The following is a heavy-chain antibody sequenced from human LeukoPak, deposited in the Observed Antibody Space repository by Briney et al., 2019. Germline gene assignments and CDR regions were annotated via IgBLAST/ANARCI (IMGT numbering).Heavy chain of an antibody. D-gene: IGHD6-6*01. V-gene: IGHV1-8*03. CDR2: MNPNSGNT. Sequence: ASVKVSCKASGYTFTSYDINWVRQATGQGLEWMGWMNPNSGNTGYAQKFQGRVTITRNTSISTAYVELSSLRSEDTAVYYCARVPPRAARQGYNWFDPWGQGTLVTVSS. CDR1: GYTFTSYD. J-gene: IGHJ5*02. CDR3: ARVPPRAARQGYNWFDP.